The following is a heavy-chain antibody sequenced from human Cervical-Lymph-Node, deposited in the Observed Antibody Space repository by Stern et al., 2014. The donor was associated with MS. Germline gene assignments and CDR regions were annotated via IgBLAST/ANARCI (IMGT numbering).Heavy chain of an antibody. CDR3: AREPYSTGSKFDY. J-gene: IGHJ4*02. Sequence: EVQLEESGGGLVQPGGSLRLSCAASGFTFSSYTMNWVRQAPGKVLEWISYISSSSSTIYYADSGKGRFTISRDNAENSLFLQMNSLRAEDTAVYYCAREPYSTGSKFDYWGRGTLVTVSS. CDR2: ISSSSSTI. D-gene: IGHD6-25*01. CDR1: GFTFSSYT. V-gene: IGHV3-48*01.